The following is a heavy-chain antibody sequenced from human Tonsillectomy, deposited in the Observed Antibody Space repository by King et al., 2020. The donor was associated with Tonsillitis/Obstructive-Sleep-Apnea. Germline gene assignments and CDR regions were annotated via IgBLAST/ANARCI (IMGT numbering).Heavy chain of an antibody. CDR3: ARDDITMVQGIIITAGLDY. CDR2: IYYSGST. V-gene: IGHV4-59*01. Sequence: VQLQESGPGLVKPSETLSLTCTVSGGSISSYYWTWIRQPTGKRLEWIGYIYYSGSTNYNPSLKSRVTMSLDTSKNQLSLKLNSVTAADTAVYYCARDDITMVQGIIITAGLDYWGQGTLVTVSS. D-gene: IGHD3-10*01. J-gene: IGHJ4*02. CDR1: GGSISSYY.